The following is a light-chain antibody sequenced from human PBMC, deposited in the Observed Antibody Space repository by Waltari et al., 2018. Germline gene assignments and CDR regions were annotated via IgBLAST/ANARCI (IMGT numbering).Light chain of an antibody. CDR3: CSCVGRNIYWV. Sequence: QSALTQPRSVSGSPGQSVTISCPGTRSDVGANNFVSWYQHHPDKAPKLIIYDINKRPSGVPDRFSGSKSGNTASLTISGLQAEDEADYYCCSCVGRNIYWVFGGGTKLTVL. V-gene: IGLV2-11*01. CDR1: RSDVGANNF. CDR2: DIN. J-gene: IGLJ3*02.